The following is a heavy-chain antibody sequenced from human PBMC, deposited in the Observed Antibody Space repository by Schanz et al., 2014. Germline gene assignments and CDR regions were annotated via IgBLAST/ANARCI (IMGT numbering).Heavy chain of an antibody. D-gene: IGHD3-9*01. V-gene: IGHV1-18*04. CDR3: ARVQDDILTGPEYYYGMDV. CDR2: ISTSNGNT. J-gene: IGHJ6*02. Sequence: QVQLVQSGAEVKKPGSSMKVSCKASGGTFSTYPINWLRQAPGQGLEWMGWISTSNGNTNYIQKLQGRVTMTTDTSTSTAYMELRSLRSDDTAVYYCARVQDDILTGPEYYYGMDVWGQGTTVTVSS. CDR1: GGTFSTYP.